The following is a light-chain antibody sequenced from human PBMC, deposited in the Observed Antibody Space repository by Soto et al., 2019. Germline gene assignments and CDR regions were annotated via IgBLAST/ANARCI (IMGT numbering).Light chain of an antibody. J-gene: IGKJ1*01. V-gene: IGKV3-20*01. Sequence: EIILTQSPDTLSLSPGERATLSCRASRTVSSNYLAWCQQRPGQAPRVLIYGTSSRATGIPDRFSGSGSGTDFTLTISRLEPEDFAVYYCQQYTTSSWTFGQGTKVDIK. CDR3: QQYTTSSWT. CDR1: RTVSSNY. CDR2: GTS.